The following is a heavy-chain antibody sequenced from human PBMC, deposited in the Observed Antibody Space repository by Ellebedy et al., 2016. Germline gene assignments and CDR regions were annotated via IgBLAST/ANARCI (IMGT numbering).Heavy chain of an antibody. J-gene: IGHJ5*02. V-gene: IGHV1-24*01. D-gene: IGHD2-15*01. Sequence: ASVKVSCKVSGYTPTELSMHWVRQAPGKGLEWMGGFDPEDGETIYEQKFQGRVTMTEDTSTDTAYMQLSSLRSEDTAVYYCARGVGSGWFDPWGQGTLVTVSS. CDR3: ARGVGSGWFDP. CDR1: GYTPTELS. CDR2: FDPEDGET.